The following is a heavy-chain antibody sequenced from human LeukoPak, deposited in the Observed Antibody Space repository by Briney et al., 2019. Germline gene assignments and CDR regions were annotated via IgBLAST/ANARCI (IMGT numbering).Heavy chain of an antibody. CDR1: GFTFGSYA. CDR2: ISGSADST. CDR3: AKDYYCAN. V-gene: IGHV3-23*01. Sequence: GGSLRLSCAASGFTFGSYAVSWVRQAPGKGLEWVSTISGSADSTYYADSVKGRFTTSRDNSKNTLYLQMNSLRAEDSAIYYCAKDYYCANWGQGTLVTVSS. J-gene: IGHJ4*02.